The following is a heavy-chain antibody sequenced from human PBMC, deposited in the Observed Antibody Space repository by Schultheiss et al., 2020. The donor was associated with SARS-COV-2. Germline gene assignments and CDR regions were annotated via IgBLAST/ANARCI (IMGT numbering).Heavy chain of an antibody. Sequence: SVKVSCKAVGGTFSNYAITWVRQAPGQGLEWMGGNIPMFGTVSYAQKFQGRVTITADKSTSTGYMELRRLRSEDTAVYYCATGTTVYYYYYGMDVWGQGTTVTVSS. J-gene: IGHJ6*02. CDR2: NIPMFGTV. CDR1: GGTFSNYA. D-gene: IGHD1-7*01. V-gene: IGHV1-69*06. CDR3: ATGTTVYYYYYGMDV.